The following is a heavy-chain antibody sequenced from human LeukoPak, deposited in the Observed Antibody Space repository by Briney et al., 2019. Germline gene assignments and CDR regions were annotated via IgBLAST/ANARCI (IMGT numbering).Heavy chain of an antibody. CDR3: ARELGELSAFDI. CDR2: ISSSSSYI. J-gene: IGHJ3*02. CDR1: GFTFSSYS. Sequence: GGSLRLSCAASGFTFSSYSMNWVRQAPGKGLEWVSSISSSSSYIYYADSVKGRFTISRDNAKNSLYLQMNSLRAEDTAVYYCARELGELSAFDIWGQGTMVTVSS. D-gene: IGHD4-17*01. V-gene: IGHV3-21*01.